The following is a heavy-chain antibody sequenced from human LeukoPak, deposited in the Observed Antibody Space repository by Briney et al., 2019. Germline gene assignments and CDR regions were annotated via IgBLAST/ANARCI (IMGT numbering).Heavy chain of an antibody. J-gene: IGHJ6*02. CDR2: IYYSGST. Sequence: PSQTLSLTCTVSGGSISSGGYYWSWIRQHPGKGLEWIGYIYYSGSTYYNPSLKSRVTLSVDTSKNQFSLKLSSVTAADTAVYYCARSYYDSSGYPRYYYYGMDVWGQGTTVIVS. V-gene: IGHV4-31*03. D-gene: IGHD3-22*01. CDR3: ARSYYDSSGYPRYYYYGMDV. CDR1: GGSISSGGYY.